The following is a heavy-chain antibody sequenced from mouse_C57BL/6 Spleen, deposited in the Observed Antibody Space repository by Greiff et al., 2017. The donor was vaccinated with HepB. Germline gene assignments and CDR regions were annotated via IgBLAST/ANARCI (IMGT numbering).Heavy chain of an antibody. CDR2: INSDDGST. CDR3: ARHESGLASFAY. J-gene: IGHJ3*01. CDR1: EYEFTYHN. V-gene: IGHV5-2*01. Sequence: EVQLVESGGGLVQPGASLKLPCESNEYEFTYHNMYWVRKRQGKRLEWVADINSDDGSTYYPDTMERRFIITRDNTKSTLYLELRSLTSEDTAVYYCARHESGLASFAYWGQGTLVTVSA.